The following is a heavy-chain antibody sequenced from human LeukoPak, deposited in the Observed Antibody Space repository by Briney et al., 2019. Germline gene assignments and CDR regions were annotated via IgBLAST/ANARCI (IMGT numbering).Heavy chain of an antibody. CDR3: AKSNGYGLIDI. CDR1: GYSISSGYY. J-gene: IGHJ3*02. Sequence: PSETLSLTCTVSGYSISSGYYWGWIRQPPGKGLEWIGSIYTSGSTNYNPSLKSRVTISLDTSRNQFSLKLNSVTAADTAVYYCAKSNGYGLIDIWGQGTMVTVSS. CDR2: IYTSGST. V-gene: IGHV4-38-2*02. D-gene: IGHD3-22*01.